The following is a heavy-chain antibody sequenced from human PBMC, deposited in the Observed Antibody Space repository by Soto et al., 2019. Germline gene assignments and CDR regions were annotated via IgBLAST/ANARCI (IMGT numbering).Heavy chain of an antibody. V-gene: IGHV3-7*05. CDR2: MNQAGSEK. J-gene: IGHJ4*02. Sequence: TGGSLRLSCGASGFSFRDYWMTWVRQAPGKGLEWVANMNQAGSEKNYVDSVKGRFIISRDNAQNSLYLQTDSLRAEDTAVYYCARQHSGSYYFDYWGLGTLVTVSS. CDR1: GFSFRDYW. CDR3: ARQHSGSYYFDY. D-gene: IGHD1-26*01.